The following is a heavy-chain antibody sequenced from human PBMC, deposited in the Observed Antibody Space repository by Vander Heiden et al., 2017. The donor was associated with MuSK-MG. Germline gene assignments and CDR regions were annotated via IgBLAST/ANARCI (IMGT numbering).Heavy chain of an antibody. Sequence: QVQLVESGGGVVKPGRSVRLACAASGFPFSAYVTHWVRQAPGKGLQWVAVMSDDGRDEFYADSVKGRFTISRDNSKNTLYLQMNSLRPEDTAVYFCAKDGSVLGHCSTTGCFFDYWGQGTLITVSS. D-gene: IGHD2-2*01. CDR2: MSDDGRDE. V-gene: IGHV3-30-3*02. J-gene: IGHJ4*02. CDR1: GFPFSAYV. CDR3: AKDGSVLGHCSTTGCFFDY.